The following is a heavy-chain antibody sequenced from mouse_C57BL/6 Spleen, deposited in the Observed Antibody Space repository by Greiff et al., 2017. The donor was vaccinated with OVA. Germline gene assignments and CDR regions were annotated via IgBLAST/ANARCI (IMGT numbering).Heavy chain of an antibody. CDR2: ISYDGSN. V-gene: IGHV3-6*01. CDR3: ARDGDYDYDAFDY. J-gene: IGHJ2*01. Sequence: EVKLMESGPGLVKPSQSLSLTCSVTGYSITSGYYWNWIRQFPGNKLEWMGYISYDGSNNYNPSLKNRISITRDTSKNQFFLKLNSVTTEDTATYYCARDGDYDYDAFDYWGQGTTLTVSS. CDR1: GYSITSGYY. D-gene: IGHD2-4*01.